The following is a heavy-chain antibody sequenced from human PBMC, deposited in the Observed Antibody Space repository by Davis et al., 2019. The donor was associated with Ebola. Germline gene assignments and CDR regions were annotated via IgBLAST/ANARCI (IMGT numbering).Heavy chain of an antibody. D-gene: IGHD6-19*01. Sequence: SETLSLTCTVSGGSISSYYWSWIRQPPGKGLEWIGYIYYSGSTNYNPSLKSRVTISVDTSKNQFSLKLSSVTAADTAVYYCARGGGWQDHNWFDPWGQGTLVTVSS. CDR2: IYYSGST. J-gene: IGHJ5*02. CDR1: GGSISSYY. V-gene: IGHV4-59*01. CDR3: ARGGGWQDHNWFDP.